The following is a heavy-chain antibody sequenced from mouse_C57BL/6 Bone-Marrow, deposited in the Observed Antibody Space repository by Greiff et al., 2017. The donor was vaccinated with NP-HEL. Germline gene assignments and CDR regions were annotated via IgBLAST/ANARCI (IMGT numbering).Heavy chain of an antibody. CDR3: ARSNYYDYDDGD. J-gene: IGHJ2*01. V-gene: IGHV1-82*01. D-gene: IGHD2-4*01. Sequence: QVQLQQSGPELVKPGASVKISCKASGYAFSSSWMNWVKQRPGKGLEWVGRIYPGDGDTNYNGKFKGKATLTADKSSSTAYMQLSSLTSDDSAVYYCARSNYYDYDDGDWGQGTTLTVSS. CDR1: GYAFSSSW. CDR2: IYPGDGDT.